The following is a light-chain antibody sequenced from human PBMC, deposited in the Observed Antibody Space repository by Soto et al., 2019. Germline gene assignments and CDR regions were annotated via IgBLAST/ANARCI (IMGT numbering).Light chain of an antibody. CDR1: QSVATNH. CDR2: GTS. V-gene: IGKV3-20*01. Sequence: EIVLTQSPGTLSLSPGERATLSCRASQSVATNHLAWYQQRPGQAPRLLINGTSSRAAGIPDRFSGSGSGTDFTLTISRLEPEDFAVYYCQQYDRSPYIFGQGTKLEIK. J-gene: IGKJ2*01. CDR3: QQYDRSPYI.